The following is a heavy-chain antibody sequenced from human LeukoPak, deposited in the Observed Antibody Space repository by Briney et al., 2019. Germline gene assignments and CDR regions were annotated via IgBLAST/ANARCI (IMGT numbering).Heavy chain of an antibody. D-gene: IGHD1-26*01. Sequence: GESLKISCKGSGYSFTSYWIGWVRQMPGKGLEWMGIIYPGDSETRYSPSFQGQVTISADKSISTAYLQWSSLKASDTAMYYCASSYSGSYYYFDYWGQGTLVTVSS. CDR1: GYSFTSYW. CDR2: IYPGDSET. CDR3: ASSYSGSYYYFDY. V-gene: IGHV5-51*01. J-gene: IGHJ4*02.